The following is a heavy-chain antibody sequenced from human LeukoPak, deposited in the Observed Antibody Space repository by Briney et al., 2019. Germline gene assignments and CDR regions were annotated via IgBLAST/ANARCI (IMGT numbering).Heavy chain of an antibody. V-gene: IGHV4-59*08. CDR1: GGSISSYY. J-gene: IGHJ4*02. CDR2: IYYSGST. Sequence: SETLPLTCTVSGGSISSYYWSWIRQPPGKGLEWIGYIYYSGSTNYNPSLKSRVTISVDTSKNQFSLKLSSVTAADTAVYYCARSLLLATVTTAEYYFDYWGQGTLVTVSS. CDR3: ARSLLLATVTTAEYYFDY. D-gene: IGHD4-17*01.